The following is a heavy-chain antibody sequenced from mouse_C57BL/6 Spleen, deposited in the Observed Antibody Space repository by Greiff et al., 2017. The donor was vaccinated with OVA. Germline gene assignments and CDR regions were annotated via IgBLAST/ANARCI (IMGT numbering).Heavy chain of an antibody. CDR2: IDPSDSYT. J-gene: IGHJ2*01. CDR1: GYTFTSYW. V-gene: IGHV1-50*01. Sequence: QVQLQQPGAELVKPGASVKLSCKASGYTFTSYWMQWVKQRPGPGLEWIGEIDPSDSYTNYNQKFKGKATLTVDTSSSTAYMQLSSLTSEDSAVYYCAIGDYDEGYFDYWGQGTTLTVSS. D-gene: IGHD2-4*01. CDR3: AIGDYDEGYFDY.